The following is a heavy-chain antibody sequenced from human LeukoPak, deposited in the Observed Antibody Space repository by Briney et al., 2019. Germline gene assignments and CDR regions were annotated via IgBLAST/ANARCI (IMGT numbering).Heavy chain of an antibody. V-gene: IGHV1-2*06. D-gene: IGHD4-17*01. CDR2: INPNSGGT. Sequence: GASVKVSCKASGCTFTGYDMHWVRQAPGQGLEWMGRINPNSGGTNYAQKFQGRVTPTRETSISTAYVGLSRLRSDDTAVYYCARAPRGLRPIDYWGQGTLVTVSS. CDR3: ARAPRGLRPIDY. J-gene: IGHJ4*02. CDR1: GCTFTGYD.